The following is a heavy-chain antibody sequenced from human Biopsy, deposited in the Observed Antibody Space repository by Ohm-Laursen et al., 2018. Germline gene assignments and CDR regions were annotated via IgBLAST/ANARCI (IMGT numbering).Heavy chain of an antibody. D-gene: IGHD2-21*01. J-gene: IGHJ6*02. CDR3: THNCSWFAMLCPSYYAMDV. CDR1: GVSLTTSGAG. Sequence: TQTLMLTCPFSGVSLTTSGAGVSRVRQPPGKALEGFSLIFWNGDMRYRPSQKSRFTIMKHASKNQGVHTMPNMDPMDTAKYYCTHNCSWFAMLCPSYYAMDVWGQGTTVTVSS. CDR2: IFWNGDM. V-gene: IGHV2-5*01.